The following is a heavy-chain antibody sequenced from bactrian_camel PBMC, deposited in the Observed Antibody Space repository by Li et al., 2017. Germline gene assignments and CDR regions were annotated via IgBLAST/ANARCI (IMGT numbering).Heavy chain of an antibody. CDR1: GYTSSTNC. CDR2: IHSDGST. V-gene: IGHV3S53*01. J-gene: IGHJ4*01. D-gene: IGHD1*01. CDR3: APITTWSFRIVATTGVVCGH. Sequence: HVQLVESGGGSVQVGGSLRLSCAVSGYTSSTNCMGWFRQAPGKEREGVAHIHSDGSTRYAGSVKGRFTISKDNAKNTLYLQMISLKPEDTAVYYCAPITTWSFRIVATTGVVCGHWGQGTQVTVS.